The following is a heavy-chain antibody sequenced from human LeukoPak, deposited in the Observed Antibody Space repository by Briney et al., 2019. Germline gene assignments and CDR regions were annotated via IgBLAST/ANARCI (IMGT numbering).Heavy chain of an antibody. Sequence: GGSLRLSCTASGFTFGDYTISWVRQAPGKGLEWLGIIRGKVYGETTEYAASVKARFTISRDDSKSIAYLQMNSLKPEDTAVYYCSRFVPYFDYWGQGALVTGSS. CDR1: GFTFGDYT. V-gene: IGHV3-49*04. CDR2: IRGKVYGETT. D-gene: IGHD3-10*01. J-gene: IGHJ4*02. CDR3: SRFVPYFDY.